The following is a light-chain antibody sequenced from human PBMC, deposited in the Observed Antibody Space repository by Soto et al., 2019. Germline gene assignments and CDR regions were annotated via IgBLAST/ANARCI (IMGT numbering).Light chain of an antibody. V-gene: IGKV1-6*01. CDR2: GAS. Sequence: AIQMTQSPSSLSASVGDRVTITCRASQAIRNDLGWYQQKPGKAPNLLIFGASNLQAGVPSRFSGSGSGTDFTLTISSLEPEDFAVYYCQQHSNWPPITFGQGTRLEI. J-gene: IGKJ5*01. CDR1: QAIRND. CDR3: QQHSNWPPIT.